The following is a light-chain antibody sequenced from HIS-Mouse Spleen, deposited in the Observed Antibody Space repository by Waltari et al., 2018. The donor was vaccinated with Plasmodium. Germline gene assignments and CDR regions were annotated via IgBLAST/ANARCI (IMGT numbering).Light chain of an antibody. CDR1: QSVSSY. CDR2: DAS. V-gene: IGKV3-11*01. Sequence: EIVLTQSPATLSLSPGERATLSSRANQSVSSYLAWYQKKPGQAPRLLIYDASNRATGIPARFSGSGSGTDFTLTISSLEPEDFAVYYCQQRSNWPSLTFGGGTKVEIK. J-gene: IGKJ4*01. CDR3: QQRSNWPSLT.